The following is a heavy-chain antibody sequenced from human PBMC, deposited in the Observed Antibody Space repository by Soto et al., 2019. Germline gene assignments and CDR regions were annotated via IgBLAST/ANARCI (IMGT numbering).Heavy chain of an antibody. CDR1: GFTFSGYT. J-gene: IGHJ4*02. Sequence: QVQLVESGGGVVQPGRSLRLSCAASGFTFSGYTMYWVRQAPGKGLEWVALISYDGNNKYYADSVKGRFTISRDNSKNTLYLQMNSLRAEDTAVYYCARDGSTGYYFDYWGQGTLVTVSS. CDR2: ISYDGNNK. V-gene: IGHV3-30-3*01. CDR3: ARDGSTGYYFDY.